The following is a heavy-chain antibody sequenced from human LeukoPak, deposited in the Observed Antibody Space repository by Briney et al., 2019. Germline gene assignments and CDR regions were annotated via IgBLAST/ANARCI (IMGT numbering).Heavy chain of an antibody. Sequence: ASVKVSCKASGYTFVTYGISWVRQAPGQGLEWMGWISPYNGNTNYAQKFQGRATMTTDTSTTTAYMELRSLRSDDTAVYYCARETSPYTGSPQDYWGQGTLVTVPS. CDR1: GYTFVTYG. J-gene: IGHJ4*02. D-gene: IGHD2-15*01. V-gene: IGHV1-18*01. CDR2: ISPYNGNT. CDR3: ARETSPYTGSPQDY.